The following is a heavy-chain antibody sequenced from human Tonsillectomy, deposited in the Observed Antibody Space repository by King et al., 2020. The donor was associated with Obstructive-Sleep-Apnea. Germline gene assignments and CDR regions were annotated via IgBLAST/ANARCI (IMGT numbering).Heavy chain of an antibody. CDR1: GFTFSSYA. Sequence: VQLVESGGGLVQPGGSLRLSCAASGFTFSSYAMSWVRQAPGKGLEWVSVISGSGGSTYYADSVKGRFTISRDNSKNTLYLQMNSLRAEDTALYYCANGGANTPFGPFDYWGQGTLVTVSS. V-gene: IGHV3-23*04. CDR2: ISGSGGST. J-gene: IGHJ4*02. CDR3: ANGGANTPFGPFDY. D-gene: IGHD3-10*01.